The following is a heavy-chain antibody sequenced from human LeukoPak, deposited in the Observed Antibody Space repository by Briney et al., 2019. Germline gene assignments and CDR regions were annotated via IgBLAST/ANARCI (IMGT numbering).Heavy chain of an antibody. CDR1: GFTFGDYG. CDR2: VRSEAYDTTP. V-gene: IGHV3-49*03. Sequence: GGSLRLSCTASGFTFGDYGMSWFRQAPGKGLEWVGFVRSEAYDTTPQYGASVKGRFTISKDDSRRIAFLQMSGLKAEDTAVYYCSRAAGYDFILEYWGQGTLVTVSS. CDR3: SRAAGYDFILEY. J-gene: IGHJ4*02. D-gene: IGHD5-12*01.